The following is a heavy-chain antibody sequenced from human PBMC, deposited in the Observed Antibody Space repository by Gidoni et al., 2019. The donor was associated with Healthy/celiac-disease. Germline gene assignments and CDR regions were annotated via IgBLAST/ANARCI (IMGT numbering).Heavy chain of an antibody. V-gene: IGHV4-34*01. CDR2: INHSGST. J-gene: IGHJ5*02. CDR3: ARGRRYCSSTSCSNWFDP. D-gene: IGHD2-2*01. Sequence: QVQLQQWGAGLLKPSETLSLTCAVYGGSFSGSYWSWIRQPPGKGLEWIGEINHSGSTNYNPSLKSRVTISVDTSKNQFSLKLSSVTAADTAVYYCARGRRYCSSTSCSNWFDPWGQGTLVTVSS. CDR1: GGSFSGSY.